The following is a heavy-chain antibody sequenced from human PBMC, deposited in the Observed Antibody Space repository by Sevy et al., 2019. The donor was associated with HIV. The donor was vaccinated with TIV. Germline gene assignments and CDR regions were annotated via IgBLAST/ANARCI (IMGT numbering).Heavy chain of an antibody. D-gene: IGHD6-13*01. Sequence: GGSLRLSCAASGFIFSSYVMTWVRQAPGKGLEWVSTISGSGGNTYYAESVKGRFTISRDNSNKILYLQMNSLSAENTAVYYCDEITTAGRDYWGQGTLVTVSS. J-gene: IGHJ4*02. CDR3: DEITTAGRDY. CDR1: GFIFSSYV. V-gene: IGHV3-23*01. CDR2: ISGSGGNT.